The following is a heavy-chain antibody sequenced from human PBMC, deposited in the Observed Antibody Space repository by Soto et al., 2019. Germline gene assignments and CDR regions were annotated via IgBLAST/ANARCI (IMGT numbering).Heavy chain of an antibody. CDR3: ARDRRLVGSRSWYFDL. D-gene: IGHD1-26*01. Sequence: QVQLVQSGAEVKKPGASVKVSCKASGYTFTSYAMHWVRQAPGQRLEWMGWINAGNGNTKYSQKFQGRVTITRDTPATTAYMELSSLRSEDTAVYYCARDRRLVGSRSWYFDLWGRGTLVTVSS. CDR1: GYTFTSYA. J-gene: IGHJ2*01. CDR2: INAGNGNT. V-gene: IGHV1-3*01.